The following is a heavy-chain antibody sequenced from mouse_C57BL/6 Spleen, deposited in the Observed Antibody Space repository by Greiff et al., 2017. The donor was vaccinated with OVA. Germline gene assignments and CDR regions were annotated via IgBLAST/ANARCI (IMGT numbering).Heavy chain of an antibody. Sequence: EVQLQESGGGLVKPGGSLKLSCAASGFTFSSYAMSWVRQTPEKRLEWVATISDGGSYTYYPDNVKGRFTISRDNAKNNLYLQMSHLKSEDTAMYYCARDQNGSSYDWYFDVWGTGTTVTVSS. CDR3: ARDQNGSSYDWYFDV. CDR2: ISDGGSYT. J-gene: IGHJ1*03. CDR1: GFTFSSYA. D-gene: IGHD1-1*01. V-gene: IGHV5-4*01.